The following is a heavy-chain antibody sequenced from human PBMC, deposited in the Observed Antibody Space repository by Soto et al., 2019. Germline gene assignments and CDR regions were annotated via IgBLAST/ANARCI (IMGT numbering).Heavy chain of an antibody. CDR3: VGAQDKAMLAMRALANNYYLMDV. V-gene: IGHV1-46*01. CDR1: GYTFTSYY. CDR2: TNPSGGSR. D-gene: IGHD5-18*01. J-gene: IGHJ6*02. Sequence: ASVKVSCKASGYTFTSYYIPWVRQPPGEGLEWMGLTNPSGGSRTYAQKFPGRVTMTRDTSTRTVYMELSSLRSDDTAVYYCVGAQDKAMLAMRALANNYYLMDVWGRGTSVTVSS.